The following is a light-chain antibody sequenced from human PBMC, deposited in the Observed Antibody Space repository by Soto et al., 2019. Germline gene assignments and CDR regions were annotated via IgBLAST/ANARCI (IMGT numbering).Light chain of an antibody. CDR1: RSNIGTYA. CDR3: AAWDDSLRAVV. J-gene: IGLJ2*01. CDR2: RNH. Sequence: QSVLTQSPSASATPGQRVTTSCSGSRSNIGTYAVNWYQQLPGTAPTLLIFRNHQRPSGVPDRFSGSKSGPSASLAISGPQSEDEADYYCAAWDDSLRAVVFGGGTKLTVL. V-gene: IGLV1-44*01.